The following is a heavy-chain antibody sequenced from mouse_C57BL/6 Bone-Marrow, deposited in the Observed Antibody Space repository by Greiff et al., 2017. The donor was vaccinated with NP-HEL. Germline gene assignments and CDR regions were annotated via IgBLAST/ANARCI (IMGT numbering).Heavy chain of an antibody. Sequence: QVQLQQSGAELLKPGASVKLSCKAPGYTFTGYWIEWVKQRPGHGLEWIGEILPGSGSTNYNEKFKGKATFTADTSSNTAYMQLSSLTTEDSAIYYCAREADYYGSSLYYFDYWGQGTTLTVSS. CDR3: AREADYYGSSLYYFDY. CDR1: GYTFTGYW. D-gene: IGHD1-1*01. V-gene: IGHV1-9*01. J-gene: IGHJ2*01. CDR2: ILPGSGST.